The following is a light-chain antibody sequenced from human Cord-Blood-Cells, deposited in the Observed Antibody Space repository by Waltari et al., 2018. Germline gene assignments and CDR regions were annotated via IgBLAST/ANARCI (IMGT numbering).Light chain of an antibody. CDR3: QQYNSWT. Sequence: DIQMTQSPSTLSASVGDRVTITCRASQSISSWLDWYQQKPGKAPKLRIYKASSLESGVPSRFSGSGSGTEFTLTISSLQPDDFATYYCQQYNSWTFGQGTKVEIK. CDR1: QSISSW. J-gene: IGKJ1*01. CDR2: KAS. V-gene: IGKV1-5*03.